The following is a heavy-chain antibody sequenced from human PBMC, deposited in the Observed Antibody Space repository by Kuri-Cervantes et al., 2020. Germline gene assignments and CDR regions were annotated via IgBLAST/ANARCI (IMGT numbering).Heavy chain of an antibody. CDR1: GYTFTSYG. D-gene: IGHD3-22*01. J-gene: IGHJ6*02. V-gene: IGHV1-18*01. CDR2: ISAYNGNT. Sequence: ASVKVSCKASGYTFTSYGISWVRQAPGQGLEWMGWISAYNGNTNYAQKLQGRVTMTTDTSTSTAYMELRSLRSDDTAVYYCARGLFTTKLYYYGMDVWGQGTTVTVSS. CDR3: ARGLFTTKLYYYGMDV.